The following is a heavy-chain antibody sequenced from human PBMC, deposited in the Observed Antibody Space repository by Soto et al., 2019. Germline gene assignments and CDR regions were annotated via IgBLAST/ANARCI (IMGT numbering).Heavy chain of an antibody. CDR2: INHSGST. CDR1: GGSFSGYY. Sequence: SETLSLTCAVYGGSFSGYYWSWIRQPPGKGLEWIGEINHSGSTNYNPSLKSRVTISVDTSKNQFSLKLSSVTAADTAVYYCARVWPDDDSRYYMDFRGKRTTDTGSS. V-gene: IGHV4-34*01. J-gene: IGHJ6*03. CDR3: ARVWPDDDSRYYMDF. D-gene: IGHD1-1*01.